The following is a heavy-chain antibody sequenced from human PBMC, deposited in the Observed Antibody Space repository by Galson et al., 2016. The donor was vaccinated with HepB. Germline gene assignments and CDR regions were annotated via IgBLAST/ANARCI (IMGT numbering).Heavy chain of an antibody. V-gene: IGHV3-23*01. D-gene: IGHD7-27*01. CDR3: AKGKLTLWGSPADY. CDR1: GFTFSTYG. CDR2: ISAGGGST. J-gene: IGHJ4*02. Sequence: SLRLSCAASGFTFSTYGMSWARQAPGKGLEWVAGISAGGGSTQYSHLVKGRFTISRDNSKNTVYLQMNSLRADDTALYYCAKGKLTLWGSPADYWGQGTLVTVSS.